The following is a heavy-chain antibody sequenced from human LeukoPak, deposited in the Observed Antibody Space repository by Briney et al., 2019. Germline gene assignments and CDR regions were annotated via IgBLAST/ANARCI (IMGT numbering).Heavy chain of an antibody. CDR3: ARGGPTLSSGWSHFDY. Sequence: GGSLRLSCAASGFTFSSYSMNWVRQAPGKGLEWVAVISYDGSNKYYADSVKGRFTISRDNSKNTLYLQMNSLRAEDTAVYYCARGGPTLSSGWSHFDYWGQGTLVTVSS. CDR1: GFTFSSYS. V-gene: IGHV3-30*03. J-gene: IGHJ4*02. CDR2: ISYDGSNK. D-gene: IGHD6-19*01.